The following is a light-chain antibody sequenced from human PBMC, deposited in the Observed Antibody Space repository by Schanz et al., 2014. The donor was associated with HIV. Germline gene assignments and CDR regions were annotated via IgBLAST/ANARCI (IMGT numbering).Light chain of an antibody. CDR1: QSVKSNF. J-gene: IGKJ1*01. Sequence: EIVLTQSPGTLSLSPGERGTLSCRASQSVKSNFIGWYQQKPGQAPRLLIFGASNRATGIPDRFSGGVSGTDFTLTISSPQPEDFAVYYCQQYNLWPITFGQGTKVEI. V-gene: IGKV3-20*01. CDR2: GAS. CDR3: QQYNLWPIT.